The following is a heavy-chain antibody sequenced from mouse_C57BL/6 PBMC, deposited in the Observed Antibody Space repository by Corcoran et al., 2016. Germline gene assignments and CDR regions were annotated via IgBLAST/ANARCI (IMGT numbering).Heavy chain of an antibody. V-gene: IGHV1-26*01. Sequence: EVQLQQSGPELVKPGASVKISCKASGYTFTDYYMNWVKQSHGKSLEWIGDINPNNGGTSYNQKFKGKATLTVDKSSSTAYMELRSLTSEDSAVYYCARGGPVDYYAMDYWGQGTSVTVSS. CDR3: ARGGPVDYYAMDY. J-gene: IGHJ4*01. CDR1: GYTFTDYY. CDR2: INPNNGGT.